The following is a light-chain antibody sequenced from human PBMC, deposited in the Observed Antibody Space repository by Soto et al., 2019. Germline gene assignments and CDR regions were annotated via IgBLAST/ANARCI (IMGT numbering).Light chain of an antibody. Sequence: QSVLTQPASVSGSPGQSITISCTGTSSDVGGYNYVSWYQQHPGKAPKLMIYDVSNRPLGVSNRFSGSKSGNTASLTISGLQAEDEADYYCSSYTSSSTGVVFGGGTKLTVL. CDR1: SSDVGGYNY. CDR2: DVS. V-gene: IGLV2-14*01. CDR3: SSYTSSSTGVV. J-gene: IGLJ2*01.